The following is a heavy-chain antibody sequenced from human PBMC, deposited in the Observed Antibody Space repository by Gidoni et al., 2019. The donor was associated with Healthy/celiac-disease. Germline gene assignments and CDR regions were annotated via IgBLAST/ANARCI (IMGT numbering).Heavy chain of an antibody. D-gene: IGHD6-13*01. CDR2: ISWNSGSI. J-gene: IGHJ4*02. CDR3: AKVQYSSIAAAGTWAFDY. Sequence: EVQLVESGGGLVQPGRSLRLSCAASGFTFDDYAMHWVRQAPGKGLEWVSGISWNSGSIGYADSVKGRFTISRDNAKNSLYLQMNSLRAEDTALYYCAKVQYSSIAAAGTWAFDYWGQGTLVTVSS. V-gene: IGHV3-9*01. CDR1: GFTFDDYA.